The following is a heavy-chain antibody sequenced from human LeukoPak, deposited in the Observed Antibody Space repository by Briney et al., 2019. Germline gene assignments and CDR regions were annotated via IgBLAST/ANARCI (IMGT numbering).Heavy chain of an antibody. CDR2: MNPNSGGT. CDR1: GYTFTSYD. V-gene: IGHV1-2*02. Sequence: ASVKVSCKASGYTFTSYDINWVRQATGQGLEWMGWMNPNSGGTNYAQKFQGRVTMTRDTSISTAYMELSRLRSDDTAVYYCAGYYDFWSGYGRDAFDIWGQGTMVTVSS. CDR3: AGYYDFWSGYGRDAFDI. J-gene: IGHJ3*02. D-gene: IGHD3-3*01.